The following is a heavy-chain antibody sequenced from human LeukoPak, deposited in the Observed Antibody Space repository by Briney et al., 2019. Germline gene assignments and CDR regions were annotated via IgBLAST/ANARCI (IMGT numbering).Heavy chain of an antibody. Sequence: GGSLRLSCAASGFTFSTYAMDWVRQAPGKGLEWVSYITSSSSSIFYADSVKGRFTTSRDNAKNTLYLQMQSLRADDTAVYYCARDGSGSPDCWGQGTLVTVSS. CDR1: GFTFSTYA. J-gene: IGHJ4*02. D-gene: IGHD1-26*01. V-gene: IGHV3-48*04. CDR2: ITSSSSSI. CDR3: ARDGSGSPDC.